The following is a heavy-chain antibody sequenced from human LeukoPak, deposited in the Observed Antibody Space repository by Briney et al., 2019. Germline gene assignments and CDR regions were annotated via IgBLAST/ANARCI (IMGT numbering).Heavy chain of an antibody. V-gene: IGHV3-7*04. CDR2: INQDGSET. J-gene: IGHJ4*01. Sequence: PGGSLRLSCAASGFTFSDYWMSWVRQAPGKGLEWVANINQDGSETYYVDSVEGRFTISRDNAKNSLFLQMSSLRAEDTAVYFCSGDPGDYSGPGNLVTVS. CDR3: SGDPGDY. D-gene: IGHD7-27*01. CDR1: GFTFSDYW.